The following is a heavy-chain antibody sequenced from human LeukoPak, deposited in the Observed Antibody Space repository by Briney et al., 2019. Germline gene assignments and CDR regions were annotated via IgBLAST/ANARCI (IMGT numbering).Heavy chain of an antibody. Sequence: GESLKISCEGSGYSFTSYWIGWVRPMPGKGLELMGIIYPGGSVTRYSPSFQGQVTISADKSISTAYLQWSSLKASDTAMYYCARQYCSSTSCYVSYFDYWGQGTLVTVSS. CDR1: GYSFTSYW. V-gene: IGHV5-51*01. CDR3: ARQYCSSTSCYVSYFDY. D-gene: IGHD2-2*01. J-gene: IGHJ4*02. CDR2: IYPGGSVT.